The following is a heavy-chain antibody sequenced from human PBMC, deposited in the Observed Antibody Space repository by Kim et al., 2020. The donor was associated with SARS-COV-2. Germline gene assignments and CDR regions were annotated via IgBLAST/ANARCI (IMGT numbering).Heavy chain of an antibody. CDR3: AREPDYGDYARDY. V-gene: IGHV7-4-1*02. J-gene: IGHJ4*02. Sequence: TYAQGFTGRFVFSLDTSVSTAYLQISSLKAEDTAVYYCAREPDYGDYARDYWGQGTLVTVSS. D-gene: IGHD4-17*01.